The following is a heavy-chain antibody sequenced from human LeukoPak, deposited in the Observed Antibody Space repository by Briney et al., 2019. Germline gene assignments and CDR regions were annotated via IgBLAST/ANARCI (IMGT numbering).Heavy chain of an antibody. D-gene: IGHD1-26*01. J-gene: IGHJ3*02. CDR1: GFTFSSYA. CDR3: AKVSNSGSYFYYSAFDI. V-gene: IGHV3-23*01. Sequence: GGSLRLSCAASGFTFSSYAMSWVRQAPGKGLEWVSAISGSGGSTYYADSVKGRFTISRDNSKNTLYLQMNSLRAEDTAVYYCAKVSNSGSYFYYSAFDIWGQGTMVTVSS. CDR2: ISGSGGST.